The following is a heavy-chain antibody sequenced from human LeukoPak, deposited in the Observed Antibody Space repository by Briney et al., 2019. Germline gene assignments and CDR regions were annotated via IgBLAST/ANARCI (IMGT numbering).Heavy chain of an antibody. CDR3: AREPYSGYDPYYYYYYMDV. CDR2: IIPIFGTA. V-gene: IGHV1-69*05. Sequence: GASVKVSCKASGGTFSSYAISLVRQAPGQGLEWMGRIIPIFGTANYAQKFQGRVTITTDESTSTAYMELSSLRSEDTAVYYFAREPYSGYDPYYYYYYMDVWGKGTTVTVSS. CDR1: GGTFSSYA. D-gene: IGHD5-12*01. J-gene: IGHJ6*03.